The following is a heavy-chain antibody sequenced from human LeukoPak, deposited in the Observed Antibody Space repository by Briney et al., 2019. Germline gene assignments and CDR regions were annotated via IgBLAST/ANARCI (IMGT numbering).Heavy chain of an antibody. D-gene: IGHD6-13*01. CDR1: GYTFTNYG. V-gene: IGHV1-46*01. J-gene: IGHJ3*02. CDR3: ARDRSLYSSTWYVPRDGFDI. Sequence: ASVKVSCKASGYTFTNYGISWVRQAPGQGLEWMGIINPSGGSTSYAQKFQGRVTMTRDMSTSTDYMELSSLRSEDTAVYYCARDRSLYSSTWYVPRDGFDIWGQGTMVTVSS. CDR2: INPSGGST.